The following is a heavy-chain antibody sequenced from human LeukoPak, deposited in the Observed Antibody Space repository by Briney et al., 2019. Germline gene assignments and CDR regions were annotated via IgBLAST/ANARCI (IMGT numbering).Heavy chain of an antibody. Sequence: SETLSLTCTVSGGSISSYFWSWIRQPPGKGLEWIGYIFYRGSTKYNPSLKSRVTILGATSMNQFSLKLRSVTAADTAVYYCARDLEYCSGGACFGYWGEGTQVTVSS. CDR1: GGSISSYF. J-gene: IGHJ4*02. CDR2: IFYRGST. V-gene: IGHV4-59*01. CDR3: ARDLEYCSGGACFGY. D-gene: IGHD2-15*01.